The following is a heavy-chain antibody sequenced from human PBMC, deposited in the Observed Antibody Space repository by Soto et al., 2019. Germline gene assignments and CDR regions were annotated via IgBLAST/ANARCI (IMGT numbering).Heavy chain of an antibody. CDR3: ARGDGTGLYNSGWSPRY. CDR1: GFTFSYYS. D-gene: IGHD6-19*01. Sequence: EVQLVESGGGLVKPGESLRVSCAASGFTFSYYSLHWVRQAPGKGLEWVSSISGSSTYIYYADRVKGRFTISRDNAKNSLYLRMDSLRAEDTAVYYCARGDGTGLYNSGWSPRYSGQGTLVTVSS. V-gene: IGHV3-21*04. J-gene: IGHJ4*02. CDR2: ISGSSTYI.